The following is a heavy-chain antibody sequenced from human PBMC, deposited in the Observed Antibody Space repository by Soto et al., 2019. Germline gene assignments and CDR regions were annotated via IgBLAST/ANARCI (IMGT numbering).Heavy chain of an antibody. CDR1: CGSFSGYY. D-gene: IGHD2-2*01. J-gene: IGHJ6*02. CDR3: ANEVYCSSNGCDETPRSGYYYYYGMDV. V-gene: IGHV4-34*01. CDR2: INHSGST. Sequence: QVQLQQWGAGLLKPSETLSLTCAVYCGSFSGYYWSWMRQPPGKGLAWIGEINHSGSTNYNPSLKSRVTISVDTSKNQFSLKLSSVTAADTALYYCANEVYCSSNGCDETPRSGYYYYYGMDVWGQGTTVTVSS.